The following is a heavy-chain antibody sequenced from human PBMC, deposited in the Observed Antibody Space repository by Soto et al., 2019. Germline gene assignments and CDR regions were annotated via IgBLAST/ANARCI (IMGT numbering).Heavy chain of an antibody. CDR1: GFTFSTYA. V-gene: IGHV3-23*01. Sequence: GGSLRLSCAASGFTFSTYAMSWVRQAPGKGLEWVSAISGGGGTTYYADSVKGRFTISRDNSKNTLYLQMNSLRAEDTAVYYCAKSSGSYYGYFDYWGQGTLVTVSS. D-gene: IGHD1-26*01. J-gene: IGHJ4*02. CDR3: AKSSGSYYGYFDY. CDR2: ISGGGGTT.